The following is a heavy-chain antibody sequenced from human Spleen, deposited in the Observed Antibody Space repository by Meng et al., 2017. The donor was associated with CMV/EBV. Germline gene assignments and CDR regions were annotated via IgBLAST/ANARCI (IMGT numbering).Heavy chain of an antibody. CDR3: AKDRAYSSSWYSGGGPFDP. CDR1: GGSISSSSYY. J-gene: IGHJ5*02. D-gene: IGHD6-13*01. CDR2: IYYSGST. V-gene: IGHV4-39*02. Sequence: GSLRLSCTVSGGSISSSSYYWGWIRQSPGKGLEWIGDIYYSGSTYLNPSLKSRVTISVDTSKNQFSLKLSSVTAADTAVYYCAKDRAYSSSWYSGGGPFDPWGQGTLVTVSS.